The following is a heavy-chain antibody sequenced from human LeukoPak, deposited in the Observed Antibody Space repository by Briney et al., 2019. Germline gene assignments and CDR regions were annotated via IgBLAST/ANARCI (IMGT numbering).Heavy chain of an antibody. CDR3: AKDAIYDFWSGYWGLGAFDI. D-gene: IGHD3-3*01. CDR2: ISYDGSNK. CDR1: GFTFSSYG. V-gene: IGHV3-30*18. J-gene: IGHJ3*02. Sequence: GRSLRLSCAASGFTFSSYGMHWDRQAPGKGLEWVAVISYDGSNKYYADSVKGRFTISRDNSKNTLYLQMNSLRAEDTAVYYCAKDAIYDFWSGYWGLGAFDIWGQGTMVTVSS.